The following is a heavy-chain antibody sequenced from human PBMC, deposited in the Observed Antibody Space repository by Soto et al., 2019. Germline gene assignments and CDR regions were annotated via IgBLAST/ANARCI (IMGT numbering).Heavy chain of an antibody. J-gene: IGHJ2*01. CDR2: ISAYNGNT. Sequence: ASVKVSCKASGYTFTSYGISWVRQAPGQGLEWMGWISAYNGNTNYAQKLQGRVTMTTDTSTSTAYMELRSLRSDDTAVYYCARVWYYYDSSGYWYFDLWGRGTLVTVSS. CDR1: GYTFTSYG. CDR3: ARVWYYYDSSGYWYFDL. D-gene: IGHD3-22*01. V-gene: IGHV1-18*01.